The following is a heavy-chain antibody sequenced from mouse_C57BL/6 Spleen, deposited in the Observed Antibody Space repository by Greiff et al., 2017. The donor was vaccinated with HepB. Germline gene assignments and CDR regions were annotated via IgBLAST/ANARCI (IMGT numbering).Heavy chain of an antibody. J-gene: IGHJ3*01. D-gene: IGHD2-4*01. V-gene: IGHV7-1*01. CDR2: SRNKANDYTT. CDR1: GFTFSDFY. CDR3: ARARYDYESFAY. Sequence: DVMLVESGGGLVQSGRSLRLSCATSGFTFSDFYMEWVRQAPGKGLEWIAASRNKANDYTTEYSASVKGRFIVSRDTSQSILYLQMNALRAEDTAIYYCARARYDYESFAYWGQGTLVTVSA.